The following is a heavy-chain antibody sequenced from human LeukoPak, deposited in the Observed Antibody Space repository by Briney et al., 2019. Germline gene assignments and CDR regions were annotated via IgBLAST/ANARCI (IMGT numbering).Heavy chain of an antibody. CDR1: GFTFSNHW. Sequence: GGSLRLSCAVSGFTFSNHWMHWVRQVPGKGLVWVSRIKNDGTTTSYADSVKGRFTVSRDNAKNKLFLQMNSLRADDTAVYYCPTRDWFDSWGQGTLVTVSS. CDR3: PTRDWFDS. V-gene: IGHV3-74*01. J-gene: IGHJ5*01. CDR2: IKNDGTTT.